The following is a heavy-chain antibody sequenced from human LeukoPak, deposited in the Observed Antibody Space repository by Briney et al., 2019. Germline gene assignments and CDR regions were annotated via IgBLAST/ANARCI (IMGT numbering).Heavy chain of an antibody. CDR2: INPNSGGT. Sequence: GASVKVSCKASGYTFTGYYMHWVRQAPGQGLEWMGWINPNSGGTNYAQKFQGRGTMTRDTSISTAYMELRRLRSDDTAVYYCARGTVGATVFDYWGQGTLVTVSS. D-gene: IGHD1-26*01. CDR3: ARGTVGATVFDY. CDR1: GYTFTGYY. J-gene: IGHJ4*02. V-gene: IGHV1-2*02.